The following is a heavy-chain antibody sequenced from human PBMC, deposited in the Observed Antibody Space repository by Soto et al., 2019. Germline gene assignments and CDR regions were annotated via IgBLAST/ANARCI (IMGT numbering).Heavy chain of an antibody. J-gene: IGHJ5*02. V-gene: IGHV1-2*02. CDR1: GYTFTGYY. Sequence: QVQLVQSGAEVKKPGASVKVSCKASGYTFTGYYMHWVRQAPGQGLEWMGWINPNSGGTNNAQKFQGRVTMTRDTSIRTAYMELSRLGSDDTAVYYCARAGMVRGQHYNWFDPWGQGTLVTVSS. D-gene: IGHD3-10*01. CDR3: ARAGMVRGQHYNWFDP. CDR2: INPNSGGT.